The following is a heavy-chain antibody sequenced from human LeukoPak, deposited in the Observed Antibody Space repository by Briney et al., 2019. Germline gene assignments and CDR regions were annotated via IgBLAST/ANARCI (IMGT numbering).Heavy chain of an antibody. Sequence: GGSLRLSCAASRFTFSSYGMHWVRQAPGKGLEWVAVIWYDGSNKYYADSVKGRFTISRDNSKNTLYLQMNSLRAEDTAVYYCARSGYSYGSYYFDYWGQGTLVTVSS. CDR3: ARSGYSYGSYYFDY. D-gene: IGHD5-18*01. J-gene: IGHJ4*02. V-gene: IGHV3-33*01. CDR2: IWYDGSNK. CDR1: RFTFSSYG.